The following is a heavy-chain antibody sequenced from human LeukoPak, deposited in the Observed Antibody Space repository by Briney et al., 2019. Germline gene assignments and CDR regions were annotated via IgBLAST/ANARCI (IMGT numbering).Heavy chain of an antibody. CDR2: IYYSGST. Sequence: SETLSLTCTVSGGSISSSSYYWGWIRQPPGKGLEWIGSIYYSGSTYYNPSLKSRVTISVDTSKNQFSLKLSSVTAADTAVYYCARDNAVAEHYVWGSYRPSFYFDYWGQGTLVTVSS. V-gene: IGHV4-39*07. D-gene: IGHD3-16*02. CDR1: GGSISSSSYY. J-gene: IGHJ4*02. CDR3: ARDNAVAEHYVWGSYRPSFYFDY.